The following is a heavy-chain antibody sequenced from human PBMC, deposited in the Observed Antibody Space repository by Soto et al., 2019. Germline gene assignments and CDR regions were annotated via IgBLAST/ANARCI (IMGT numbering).Heavy chain of an antibody. CDR2: ITGSAGST. CDR1: GFTFSRNA. Sequence: HPGGSLRLSGAASGFTFSRNAMSWVRQAPGKGLEWVSSITGSAGSTYYADSVKGRFTISRDNSKNTLYLQVNSLRAEDTAVYYCAKKNESSGFQTCDYRGQGPLVTVSS. CDR3: AKKNESSGFQTCDY. D-gene: IGHD3-22*01. J-gene: IGHJ4*02. V-gene: IGHV3-23*01.